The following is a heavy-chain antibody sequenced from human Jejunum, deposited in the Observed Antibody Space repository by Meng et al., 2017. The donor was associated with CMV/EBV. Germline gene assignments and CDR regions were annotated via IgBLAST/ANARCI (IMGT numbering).Heavy chain of an antibody. Sequence: DFAVRWVRQAAGKGLGWVSGIQYNSGSVTYAGSVRGRLTISRDNTKNSLSLRINSLRPEDTTLYYCAKGSLGARIPLYFHYDLDVWGQGTPVTVSS. CDR2: IQYNSGSV. J-gene: IGHJ6*02. D-gene: IGHD6-6*01. CDR1: DFA. V-gene: IGHV3-9*01. CDR3: AKGSLGARIPLYFHYDLDV.